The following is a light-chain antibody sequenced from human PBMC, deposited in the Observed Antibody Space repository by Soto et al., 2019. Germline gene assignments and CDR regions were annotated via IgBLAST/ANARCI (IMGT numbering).Light chain of an antibody. CDR3: NSFTSRNTLV. CDR2: EVS. Sequence: QSVLTQPASVSGSPGQSITISCTGTSSDIGAYNFVSWYQQHPGKVPKVIIYEVSNRPSGVPDRFSGSKSGNTASLTISGXQADDEADYYCNSFTSRNTLVFGGGTKVTVL. CDR1: SSDIGAYNF. V-gene: IGLV2-14*01. J-gene: IGLJ3*02.